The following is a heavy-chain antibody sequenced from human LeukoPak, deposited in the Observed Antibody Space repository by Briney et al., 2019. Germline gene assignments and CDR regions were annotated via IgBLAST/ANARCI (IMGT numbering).Heavy chain of an antibody. CDR2: IYYSGIT. CDR1: GDSISTTNYY. J-gene: IGHJ4*02. D-gene: IGHD6-13*01. CDR3: ARGFQQLASL. Sequence: SETLSLTCAVSGDSISTTNYYWGWIRQPPGKGLEWIGIIYYSGITHYNPSLKSRVTISVDTSRNQFSLRLSSVTAADTAEYYCARGFQQLASLWGQGTLVTVSS. V-gene: IGHV4-39*07.